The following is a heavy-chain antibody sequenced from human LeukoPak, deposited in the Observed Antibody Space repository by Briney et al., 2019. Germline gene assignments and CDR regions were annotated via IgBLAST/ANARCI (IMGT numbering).Heavy chain of an antibody. CDR1: GFSFINAW. CDR2: IKSNPDGGTA. CDR3: TTLSYDVHY. J-gene: IGHJ4*02. D-gene: IGHD3-16*01. Sequence: GGSLRLSCAASGFSFINAWMTWVRQGPGKGLEWVGRIKSNPDGGTADYAAPVKGRFTISRDDLRNTLSLQVRNLRAEDTAVYYCTTLSYDVHYWGQGTLVTVSS. V-gene: IGHV3-15*01.